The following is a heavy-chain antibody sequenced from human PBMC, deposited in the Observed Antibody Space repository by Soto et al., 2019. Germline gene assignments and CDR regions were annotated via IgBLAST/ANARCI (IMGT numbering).Heavy chain of an antibody. CDR3: GGSGPYYYYGMDV. CDR2: ISGSGGST. D-gene: IGHD3-10*01. CDR1: GFTFSSYA. J-gene: IGHJ6*02. Sequence: GGSLRLSCAASGFTFSSYAMSWVRQAPGKGLEWVSAISGSGGSTYYADSVKGRFTISRDNSKNTLYLQMNSLRAEDTAVYYCGGSGPYYYYGMDVWGQGTTVTVSS. V-gene: IGHV3-23*01.